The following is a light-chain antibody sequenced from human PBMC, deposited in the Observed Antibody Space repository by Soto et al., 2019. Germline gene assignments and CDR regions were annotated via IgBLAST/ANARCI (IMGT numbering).Light chain of an antibody. CDR1: QSVSSY. CDR2: DAS. Sequence: EIVLTQSPATLSLSPGERATLSCRASQSVSSYLAWYQQKPGQAPRLLIYDASNRATGIPARFSGSGSGTDFTLTISSLEPEDFAVYHCQQYATLITLGGGTKVDIK. V-gene: IGKV3-11*01. CDR3: QQYATLIT. J-gene: IGKJ4*01.